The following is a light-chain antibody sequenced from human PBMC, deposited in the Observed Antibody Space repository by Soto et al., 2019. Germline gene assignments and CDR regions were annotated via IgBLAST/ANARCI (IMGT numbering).Light chain of an antibody. J-gene: IGKJ1*01. V-gene: IGKV3-20*01. CDR1: QSVIGNY. CDR2: GAT. Sequence: EIVLTQSPGALSLSPGERATLSCRASQSVIGNYVAWYQQKPGQAPRLLFYGATTRAAGSPDRFSASGSGTDFTLTISRLEPEDFAVYYCQHFVNSLTWTFGQGTKVDI. CDR3: QHFVNSLTWT.